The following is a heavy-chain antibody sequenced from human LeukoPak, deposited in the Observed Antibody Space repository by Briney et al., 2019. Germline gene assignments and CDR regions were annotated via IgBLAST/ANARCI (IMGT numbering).Heavy chain of an antibody. CDR2: ISYSGST. V-gene: IGHV4-61*01. CDR3: ARGVSPQAAFDI. Sequence: SETLSLTCTVSGGSVSSGNYYWSWIRQPPGKGLEWIGYISYSGSTNYNPSLKSRVTISVDTSKNRFSLKLSSVTAADTAVYYCARGVSPQAAFDIWGQGTMVTVSS. CDR1: GGSVSSGNYY. J-gene: IGHJ3*02.